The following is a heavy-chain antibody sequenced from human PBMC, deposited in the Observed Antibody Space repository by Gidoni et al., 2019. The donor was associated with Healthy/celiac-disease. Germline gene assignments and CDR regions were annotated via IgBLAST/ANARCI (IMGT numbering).Heavy chain of an antibody. D-gene: IGHD5-18*01. J-gene: IGHJ4*02. CDR1: GYTFTSYA. Sequence: QVQLVQSGAEVKKPGASVKVSCKASGYTFTSYAMHWVRQAPGQRLEWMGWINAGNGNTKYSQKFQGRVTITRDTSASTAYMELSSLRSEDTAVYYCARGGRYSYGRADFDYWGQGTLVTVSS. V-gene: IGHV1-3*01. CDR3: ARGGRYSYGRADFDY. CDR2: INAGNGNT.